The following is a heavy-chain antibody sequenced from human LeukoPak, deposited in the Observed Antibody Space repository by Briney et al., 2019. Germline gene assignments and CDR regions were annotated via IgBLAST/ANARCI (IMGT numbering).Heavy chain of an antibody. J-gene: IGHJ4*02. V-gene: IGHV1-2*02. Sequence: ASVKVSCKASGCTFTGYYIHWVRQAPGQGLEWVGWINPNSGGTNYAQKFQGRVTMTRDTSISTAYMELSRLRSDDTAVYYCAREPFTYSGKTPFDYWGQGTLVTVSS. CDR2: INPNSGGT. CDR3: AREPFTYSGKTPFDY. D-gene: IGHD5-12*01. CDR1: GCTFTGYY.